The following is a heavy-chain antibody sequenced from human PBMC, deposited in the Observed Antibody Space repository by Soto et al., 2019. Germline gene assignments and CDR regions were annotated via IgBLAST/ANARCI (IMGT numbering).Heavy chain of an antibody. CDR3: ARIPRWILAMDV. CDR2: IHYTGRP. V-gene: IGHV4-30-4*01. D-gene: IGHD2-2*03. J-gene: IGHJ6*02. Sequence: QVQLQESGPGLVKPSQTLSLTCTVSGVSISSGDYYWHWIRQSPGKGLEWIGYIHYTGRPYYNPSLNGRVTSPVATSRNRFSVKVSSVTAAATAIYYRARIPRWILAMDVRGQGTTVTVSS. CDR1: GVSISSGDYY.